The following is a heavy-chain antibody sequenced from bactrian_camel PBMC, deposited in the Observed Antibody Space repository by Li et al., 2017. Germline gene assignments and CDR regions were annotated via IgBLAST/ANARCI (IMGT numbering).Heavy chain of an antibody. J-gene: IGHJ4*01. CDR1: GFTFSSYA. V-gene: IGHV3S31*01. CDR2: ISGYGGST. D-gene: IGHD3*01. Sequence: VQLVESGGGSVQPGGSLRLSCAASGFTFSSYAMYWVRQTPGKGSERVSVISGYGGSTYYADSVKGRFTISSDNTKNTLYLQLNSLITEDTAMYYCALGYSRQATMTARGKGTQVTVS.